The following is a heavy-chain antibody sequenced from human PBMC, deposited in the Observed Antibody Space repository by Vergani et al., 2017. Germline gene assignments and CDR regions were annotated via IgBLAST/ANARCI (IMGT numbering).Heavy chain of an antibody. J-gene: IGHJ6*02. CDR2: IYSGGST. D-gene: IGHD6-25*01. CDR1: GFTVSSNY. Sequence: EVQLVETGGGLIQPGGSLRLSCAASGFTVSSNYMSWVRQAPGKGLEWVSVIYSGGSTYYADSVKGRFTISRDNSKNTLYLQMNSLRAEETAVYYCASDHSRAADYYSYGMDVWGQGTTVTVSS. V-gene: IGHV3-53*02. CDR3: ASDHSRAADYYSYGMDV.